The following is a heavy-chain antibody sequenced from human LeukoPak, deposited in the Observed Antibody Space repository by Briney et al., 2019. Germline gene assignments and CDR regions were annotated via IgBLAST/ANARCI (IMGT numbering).Heavy chain of an antibody. J-gene: IGHJ4*02. D-gene: IGHD3-10*01. CDR3: ARGRYYYGSGSYPFDY. CDR2: INHSGST. CDR1: GGSISSYY. V-gene: IGHV4-34*01. Sequence: SSETLSLTCTVSGGSISSYYWSWIRQPPGKGLEWIGEINHSGSTNYNPSLKSRVTISVDTSKNQFSLKLSSVTAADTAVYYCARGRYYYGSGSYPFDYWGQGTLVTVSS.